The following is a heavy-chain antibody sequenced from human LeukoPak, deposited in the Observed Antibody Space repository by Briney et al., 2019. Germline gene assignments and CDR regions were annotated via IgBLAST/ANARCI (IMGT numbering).Heavy chain of an antibody. J-gene: IGHJ6*02. V-gene: IGHV4-34*01. CDR1: GGSFSGYY. CDR2: INHSGST. D-gene: IGHD3-10*01. CDR3: ARGRSVLLWFGRDV. Sequence: MTSETLSLTCAVYGGSFSGYYWSWIRQPPGKGLEWIGEINHSGSTNYNPSLKSRVTISVDTSKNQFSLKLSSVTAADTAVYYCARGRSVLLWFGRDVWGQGTTVTVSS.